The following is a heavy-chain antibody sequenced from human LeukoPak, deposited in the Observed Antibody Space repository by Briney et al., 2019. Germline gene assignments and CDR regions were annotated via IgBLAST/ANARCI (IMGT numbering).Heavy chain of an antibody. J-gene: IGHJ6*02. CDR1: GYTFTSYD. Sequence: ASVKVSCKASGYTFTSYDINWVRQATGQGLEWMGWMSPNSGNTGYAQKFQGRVTMTRNTSISTAYMELSSLRSEDTAVYYCARIFGSFWSGYYTFYYYYYGMDVWGQGTTVTVSS. D-gene: IGHD3-3*01. CDR3: ARIFGSFWSGYYTFYYYYYGMDV. V-gene: IGHV1-8*01. CDR2: MSPNSGNT.